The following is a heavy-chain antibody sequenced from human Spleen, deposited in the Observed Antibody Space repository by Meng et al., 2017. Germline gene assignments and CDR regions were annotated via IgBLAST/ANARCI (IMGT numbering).Heavy chain of an antibody. D-gene: IGHD3-10*01. J-gene: IGHJ6*02. V-gene: IGHV3-30*04. CDR1: GFTFSSYA. CDR3: ARNRFIWFGEFVLYYGMDV. Sequence: GESLKISCAASGFTFSSYAMHWVRQAPGKGLEWVAVISYDGSNKYYADSVKGRFTISRDNSKNTLYLQMNSLRAEDTAVYYCARNRFIWFGEFVLYYGMDVWGQGTTVTVSS. CDR2: ISYDGSNK.